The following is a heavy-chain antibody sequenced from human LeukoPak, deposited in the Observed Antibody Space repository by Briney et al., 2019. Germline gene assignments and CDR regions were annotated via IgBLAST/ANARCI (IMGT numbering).Heavy chain of an antibody. CDR1: GGSISSSSYY. J-gene: IGHJ4*02. D-gene: IGHD3-22*01. CDR2: IYYSGST. CDR3: ASGGYYDTSGYRPNDY. Sequence: SETLSLTCTVSGGSISSSSYYWGWIRQPPGKGLEWIGSIYYSGSTYYNPSLKSRVTISVDTSKNQFSLKLNSVTAADTAVYYCASGGYYDTSGYRPNDYWGQGTLVTVSS. V-gene: IGHV4-39*07.